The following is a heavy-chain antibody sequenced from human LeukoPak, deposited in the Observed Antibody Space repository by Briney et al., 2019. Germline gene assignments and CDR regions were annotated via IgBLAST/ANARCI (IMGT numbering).Heavy chain of an antibody. J-gene: IGHJ3*02. CDR1: GGSISSYH. Sequence: SETLSLTCTVSGGSISSYHWSWIRQPPGKGLEWIGYIYYSGSTNYNPSLKSRVTISVDTSKNQFSLKLSSVTAADTAVYYCARDRSSGWSYLDAFDIWGQGTMVTVSS. D-gene: IGHD6-19*01. CDR3: ARDRSSGWSYLDAFDI. V-gene: IGHV4-59*01. CDR2: IYYSGST.